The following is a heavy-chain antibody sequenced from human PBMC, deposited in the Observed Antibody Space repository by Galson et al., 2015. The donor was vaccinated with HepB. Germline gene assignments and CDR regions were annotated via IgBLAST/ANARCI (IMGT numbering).Heavy chain of an antibody. CDR1: GFTLSSYS. D-gene: IGHD2-21*01. V-gene: IGHV3-48*01. J-gene: IGHJ1*01. CDR3: ARGGFGADYRGY. Sequence: SLRLSCAASGFTLSSYSMNWVRQAPGKGLEWVSYISTSSSTIYYADSVKGRFTISRDNAKNSLFLQMNSLRAEDTAVYYCARGGFGADYRGYWGQGTLVTVSS. CDR2: ISTSSSTI.